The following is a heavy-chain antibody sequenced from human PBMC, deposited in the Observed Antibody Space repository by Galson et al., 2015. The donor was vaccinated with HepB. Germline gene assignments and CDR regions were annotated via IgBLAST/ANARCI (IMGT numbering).Heavy chain of an antibody. CDR3: ARDRGVTIPYYFDY. Sequence: LTCTVSGGSISSSSYYWGWVRQPPGKGLEWIGSIYYSGSTYYNPSLKSRVTISVDTSKNQFSLKLSSVTAADTAVYYCARDRGVTIPYYFDYWGQGTLVTVSS. CDR2: IYYSGST. CDR1: GGSISSSSYY. J-gene: IGHJ4*02. V-gene: IGHV4-39*07. D-gene: IGHD4-17*01.